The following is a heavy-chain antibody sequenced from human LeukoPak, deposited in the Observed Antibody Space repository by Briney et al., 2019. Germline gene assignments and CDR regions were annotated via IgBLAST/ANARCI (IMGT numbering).Heavy chain of an antibody. CDR1: GGSISSGGYY. J-gene: IGHJ6*02. V-gene: IGHV4-31*03. CDR3: ARTRYDFWSGTDMDV. CDR2: IYYSGST. D-gene: IGHD3-3*01. Sequence: SQTLSLTCTVSGGSISSGGYYWSWIRQHPGKGLEWIGYIYYSGSTYYNPSLKSRVTISVDTSKNQFSLKLSSVTAADTAVYYCARTRYDFWSGTDMDVRGQGTTVTVSS.